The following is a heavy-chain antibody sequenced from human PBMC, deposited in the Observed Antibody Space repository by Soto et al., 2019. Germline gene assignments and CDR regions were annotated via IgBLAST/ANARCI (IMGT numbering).Heavy chain of an antibody. CDR2: MNPNSGNT. J-gene: IGHJ5*02. CDR3: AIVGAVQLWFNWFDP. CDR1: GYTFTSYD. Sequence: QVQLVQSGAEVKKPGASVKVSCKASGYTFTSYDINWVRQATGQGLEWMGWMNPNSGNTGYAQKFQGRVTMTRNTSISTAYMELSSLRSEYTAVYYCAIVGAVQLWFNWFDPWGQGTLVTVSS. V-gene: IGHV1-8*01. D-gene: IGHD5-18*01.